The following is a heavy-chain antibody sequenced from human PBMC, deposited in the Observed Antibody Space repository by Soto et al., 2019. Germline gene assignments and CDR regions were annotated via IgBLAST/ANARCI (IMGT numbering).Heavy chain of an antibody. CDR2: IKQDGSEK. CDR3: AVHPPARDY. J-gene: IGHJ4*02. D-gene: IGHD2-2*01. V-gene: IGHV3-7*01. CDR1: GFTFSSYW. Sequence: EVQLVESGGGLVQPGGSLRLSCAASGFTFSSYWMTWVRQAPGKGLEWVANIKQDGSEKYYVDSVKVRFSISRDNAKNSLYRQMNSLRAEDTAVYYCAVHPPARDYWGQGTLVTVSS.